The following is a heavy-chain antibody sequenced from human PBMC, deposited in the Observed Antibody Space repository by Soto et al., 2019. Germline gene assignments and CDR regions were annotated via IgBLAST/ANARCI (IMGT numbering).Heavy chain of an antibody. V-gene: IGHV1-3*01. J-gene: IGHJ4*02. D-gene: IGHD1-1*01. CDR2: INAGNGNT. CDR1: GYTFTSYA. Sequence: EASVKVSCKASGYTFTSYAMHWVRQAPGQRLEWMGWINAGNGNTKYSQKFQGRVTITRDTSASTAYMELSSLRSEDTAVYYCARGSHWNHNDYWGQGTLVTVSS. CDR3: ARGSHWNHNDY.